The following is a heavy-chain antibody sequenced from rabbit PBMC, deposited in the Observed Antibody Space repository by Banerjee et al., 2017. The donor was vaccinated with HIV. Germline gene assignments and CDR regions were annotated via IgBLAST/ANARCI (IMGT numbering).Heavy chain of an antibody. CDR3: ARDDDGGGYVFNL. CDR1: GFSFSGDYD. D-gene: IGHD2-1*01. Sequence: QSLEESGGGLVKPEGSLTLTCKASGFSFSGDYDMCWVRQAPGKGLEWIACIYTGDGSTFYASWAKGRFTISKTSSTTVTLQMTSLTAADTAIYFCARDDDGGGYVFNLWGPGTLVTVS. CDR2: IYTGDGST. V-gene: IGHV1S40*01. J-gene: IGHJ4*01.